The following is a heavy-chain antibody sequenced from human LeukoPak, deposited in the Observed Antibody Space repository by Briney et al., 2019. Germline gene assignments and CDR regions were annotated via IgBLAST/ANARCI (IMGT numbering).Heavy chain of an antibody. CDR2: VNSNTGGT. Sequence: ASVKVSCKASGYRFSDYYMHWVRQAPGQGIEWIGWVNSNTGGTHYAQKFEGRVTMTRDTSISTAYMELSRLKSDDTAVYYCARGYCSGGSCYHFDSWGQGTLVTVSS. J-gene: IGHJ4*02. CDR3: ARGYCSGGSCYHFDS. V-gene: IGHV1-2*02. CDR1: GYRFSDYY. D-gene: IGHD2-15*01.